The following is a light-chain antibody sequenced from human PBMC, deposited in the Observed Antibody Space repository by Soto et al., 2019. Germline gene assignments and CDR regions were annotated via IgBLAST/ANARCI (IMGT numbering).Light chain of an antibody. Sequence: DIQMTQSPSSLSASVGDRVTITCQASQDISNYLNWYQQKPGKAPKLLVYDASNLETGVPSRFSGSGCGTDFTFTISSLQPEDIATYYCQQYDNLPRTFGQGTKVEIK. V-gene: IGKV1-33*01. CDR2: DAS. CDR1: QDISNY. J-gene: IGKJ1*01. CDR3: QQYDNLPRT.